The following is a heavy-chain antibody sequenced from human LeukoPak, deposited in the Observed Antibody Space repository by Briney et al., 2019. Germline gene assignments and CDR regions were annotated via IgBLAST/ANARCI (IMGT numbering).Heavy chain of an antibody. CDR1: GFTFDYYA. Sequence: PGGSLRLSCAASGFTFDYYAMHWVRQAPGKGLEWVSGISWNSGSICYADSVKGRFTIPRDNAKNTLYLQMNSLKAEDTALYYCAKDIFGVRKYYYGMDVWGQGTTVTV. D-gene: IGHD3-3*01. J-gene: IGHJ6*02. CDR2: ISWNSGSI. V-gene: IGHV3-9*01. CDR3: AKDIFGVRKYYYGMDV.